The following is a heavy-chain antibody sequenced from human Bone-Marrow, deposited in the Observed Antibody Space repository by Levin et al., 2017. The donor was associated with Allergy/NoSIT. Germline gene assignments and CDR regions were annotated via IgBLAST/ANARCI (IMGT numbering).Heavy chain of an antibody. CDR2: LSGSGSDT. Sequence: PGGSLRLSCAASGFTFSNYAMSWVRQAPGKGLEWVSVLSGSGSDTYYADSVKGRFTISRDNSKNTLYLQMNSLRVEDTALYYCARGNRVARQWFDPWGQGILVTVSS. J-gene: IGHJ5*02. CDR3: ARGNRVARQWFDP. CDR1: GFTFSNYA. D-gene: IGHD6-6*01. V-gene: IGHV3-23*01.